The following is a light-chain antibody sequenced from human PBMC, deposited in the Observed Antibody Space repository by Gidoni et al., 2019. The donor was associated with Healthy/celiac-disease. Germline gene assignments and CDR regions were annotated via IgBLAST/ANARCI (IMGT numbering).Light chain of an antibody. V-gene: IGKV3-11*01. CDR1: QSVSSY. CDR3: QQRSNWPPVYT. J-gene: IGKJ2*01. Sequence: DIGLTQLPGTLSLSPGERATLSRRASQSVSSYLAWYQQKPGQNPRLLIYDASNRATGIPARFSGSGSGTDFTLTISSLEPEDFAVYYCQQRSNWPPVYTFGQGTKLEIK. CDR2: DAS.